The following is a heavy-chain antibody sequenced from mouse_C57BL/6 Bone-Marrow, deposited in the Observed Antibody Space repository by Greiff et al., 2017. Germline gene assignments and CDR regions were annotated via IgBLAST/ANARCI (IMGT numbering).Heavy chain of an antibody. CDR3: ARSKKSYYYGSSAWFAY. J-gene: IGHJ3*01. V-gene: IGHV1-81*01. Sequence: QVQLKQSGAELARPGASVKLSCKASGYTFTSYGISWVKQRTGQGLEWIGEIYPRSGNTYYNEKFKGKATLTADKSSSTAYMELRSRTAEDYEVYFWARSKKSYYYGSSAWFAYWGKGTLVTVSA. CDR1: GYTFTSYG. CDR2: IYPRSGNT. D-gene: IGHD1-1*01.